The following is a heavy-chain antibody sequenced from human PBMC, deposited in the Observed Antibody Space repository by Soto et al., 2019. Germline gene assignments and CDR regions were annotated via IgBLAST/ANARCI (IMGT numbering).Heavy chain of an antibody. CDR3: AKESAPFDY. CDR2: ISYDGSNK. CDR1: GFTFSSYG. V-gene: IGHV3-30*18. J-gene: IGHJ4*02. Sequence: GGSLRLSCAASGFTFSSYGMHWVRQAPGKGLEWVAVISYDGSNKYYADSVKGRFTIPRDNSKNTLYLQMNSLRAEDTAVYYCAKESAPFDYWGQGTLVTVSS.